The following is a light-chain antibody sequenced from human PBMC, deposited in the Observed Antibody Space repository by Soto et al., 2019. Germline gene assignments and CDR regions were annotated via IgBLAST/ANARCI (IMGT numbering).Light chain of an antibody. CDR2: WSS. V-gene: IGKV4-1*01. J-gene: IGKJ1*01. CDR3: QHYFTSPWT. CDR1: QSILDRSKNKYY. Sequence: DIVMTQSPDSLAVSLGERATFNCKSSQSILDRSKNKYYLAWYQQKSGQPPKLLIYWSSLRESGVPDRFTGSGSGTDFTLTISSLQAEDVAVYYCQHYFTSPWTFGQGTKVEI.